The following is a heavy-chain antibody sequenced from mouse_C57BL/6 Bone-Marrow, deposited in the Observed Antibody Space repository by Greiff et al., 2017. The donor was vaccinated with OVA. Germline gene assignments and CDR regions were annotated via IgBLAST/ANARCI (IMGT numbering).Heavy chain of an antibody. D-gene: IGHD1-1*01. CDR3: AIDCYGSSYRYFEV. J-gene: IGHJ1*03. Sequence: VQLQQSGAELVKPGASVKLSCKASGYTFTSYWMHWVRQRPGQGLEWIGRIHPSDSDTNYNQKFKGKATLTVAKSSSTAYMQLSSVTSEDSAVYYCAIDCYGSSYRYFEVWGTGTTVTVSS. CDR2: IHPSDSDT. CDR1: GYTFTSYW. V-gene: IGHV1-74*01.